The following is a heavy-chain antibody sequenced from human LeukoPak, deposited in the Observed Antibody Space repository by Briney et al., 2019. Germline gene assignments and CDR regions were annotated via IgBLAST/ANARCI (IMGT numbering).Heavy chain of an antibody. J-gene: IGHJ5*02. CDR3: ANRYYDSSPFDP. V-gene: IGHV3-23*01. D-gene: IGHD3-22*01. Sequence: GGSQRLSCAASGSPFDTFAMSWVRQAPGKGLEWVSGISGSGDSKYYADSVKGRFTISRDISKNTLYLQMNGLRAEDTAVYYCANRYYDSSPFDPWGRGTLVTVSS. CDR2: ISGSGDSK. CDR1: GSPFDTFA.